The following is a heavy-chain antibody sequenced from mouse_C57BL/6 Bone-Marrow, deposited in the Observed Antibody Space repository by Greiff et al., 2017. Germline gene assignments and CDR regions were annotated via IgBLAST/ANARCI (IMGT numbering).Heavy chain of an antibody. Sequence: DVMLVESGGGLVQPGGSMKLSCVASGFTFSNYWMNWVRQSPEKGLEWVAQIRLKSDNYATHYAESVKGRFTISRDDSKSSVYLQMNNLRAEDTGIYYCTGLPITTVVGSYFDYWGQGTTLTVSS. J-gene: IGHJ2*01. D-gene: IGHD1-1*01. V-gene: IGHV6-3*01. CDR2: IRLKSDNYAT. CDR3: TGLPITTVVGSYFDY. CDR1: GFTFSNYW.